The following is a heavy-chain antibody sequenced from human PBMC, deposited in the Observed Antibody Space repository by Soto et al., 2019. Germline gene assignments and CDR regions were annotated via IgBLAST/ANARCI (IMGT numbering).Heavy chain of an antibody. CDR1: GFTFRSYS. J-gene: IGHJ4*02. D-gene: IGHD3-16*01. Sequence: GGSLRLSCVASGFTFRSYSMYWIRQAPGKGLRWISSISYSSRYIYYADSVKGRFTISRDDAKNSVYLQMDSLRVDDTGHYYCATTGLPRTEDYWGPGTPVTVYS. V-gene: IGHV3-21*01. CDR2: ISYSSRYI. CDR3: ATTGLPRTEDY.